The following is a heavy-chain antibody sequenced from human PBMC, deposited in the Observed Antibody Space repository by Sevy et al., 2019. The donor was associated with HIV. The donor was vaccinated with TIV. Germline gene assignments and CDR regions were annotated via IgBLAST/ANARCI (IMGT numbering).Heavy chain of an antibody. J-gene: IGHJ4*02. CDR3: ASMTSTWSIDS. CDR1: GFSVSSYY. D-gene: IGHD3-16*01. V-gene: IGHV3-53*01. Sequence: EGSLRLSCAASGFSVSSYYMGWVRQAPGKALEWVSTKESGGQTYYADSVRGRFTIARDESANNLFLQLNNLRAEDTGVYYCASMTSTWSIDSWGQGTLVTVSS. CDR2: KESGGQT.